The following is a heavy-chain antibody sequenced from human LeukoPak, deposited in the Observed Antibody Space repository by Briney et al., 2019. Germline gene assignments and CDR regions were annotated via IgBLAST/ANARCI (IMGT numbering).Heavy chain of an antibody. CDR2: IYYSGST. J-gene: IGHJ4*02. CDR3: ARGLLSGIAVAGTLDY. Sequence: SETLSLTCTVSGGSISSSSYYWGWIRQPPGKGLEWIGSIYYSGSTYYNPSLKSRVTISVDTSKNQFSLKLSSVTAADTAVYYCARGLLSGIAVAGTLDYWGQGTLVTVSS. V-gene: IGHV4-39*07. CDR1: GGSISSSSYY. D-gene: IGHD6-19*01.